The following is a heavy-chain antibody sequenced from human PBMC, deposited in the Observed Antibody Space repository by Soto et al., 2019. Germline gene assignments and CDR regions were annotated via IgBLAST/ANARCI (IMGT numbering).Heavy chain of an antibody. V-gene: IGHV1-3*01. CDR2: INAANGDT. CDR1: GYTFTSYG. CDR3: VRRHVSATGIDWFDP. Sequence: VASVKVSCKASGYTFTSYGIHWVRQAPGQRLEWTGWINAANGDTKYSPKFQGRVTITRDTSASTAYMELSSLRSEDTAVYYCVRRHVSATGIDWFDPWGQGTLVTSPQ. D-gene: IGHD6-13*01. J-gene: IGHJ5*02.